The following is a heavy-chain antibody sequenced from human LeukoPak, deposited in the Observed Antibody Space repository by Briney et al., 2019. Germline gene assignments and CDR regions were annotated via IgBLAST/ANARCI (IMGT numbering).Heavy chain of an antibody. V-gene: IGHV3-23*01. CDR3: ARDGYSYGYFGRYFDY. D-gene: IGHD5-18*01. J-gene: IGHJ4*02. CDR1: GFTFSSYA. CDR2: ISGSGGST. Sequence: GGSLRLSCAASGFTFSSYAMSWVRQAPGKGLEWVSAISGSGGSTYYADSVKGRFTISGDNSKNTLDLQMNSLRAEDTAVYYCARDGYSYGYFGRYFDYWGQGTLVTVSS.